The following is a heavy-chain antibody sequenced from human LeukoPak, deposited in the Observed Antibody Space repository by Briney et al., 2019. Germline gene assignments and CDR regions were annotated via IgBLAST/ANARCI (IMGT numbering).Heavy chain of an antibody. CDR3: VKDAPLPFDF. J-gene: IGHJ4*02. CDR1: GXTFRDFA. V-gene: IGHV3-23*01. CDR2: ISGDAHST. Sequence: GGSLRLSCAASGXTFRDFAMGWVRQAPGKGLEWVSAISGDAHSTYYADSLKGRFTISRDNSKNTLYLQMNSLRAADTATYFCVKDAPLPFDFWGQGALVIVSS.